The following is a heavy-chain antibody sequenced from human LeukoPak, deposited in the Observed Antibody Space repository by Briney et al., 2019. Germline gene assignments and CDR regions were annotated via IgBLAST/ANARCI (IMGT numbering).Heavy chain of an antibody. Sequence: SHTLSLTCTLSLVSISDHYCSWIRHPPGKGLEYLGYIHYSGSTDSSPSLKSRVTISVDTSKNQFSQRLSSVTAADTAVYYCAIFGNYPVHVSYSYYYLDVWSKGTTVTVSS. D-gene: IGHD1-7*01. CDR3: AIFGNYPVHVSYSYYYLDV. V-gene: IGHV4-59*07. CDR2: IHYSGST. CDR1: LVSISDHY. J-gene: IGHJ6*03.